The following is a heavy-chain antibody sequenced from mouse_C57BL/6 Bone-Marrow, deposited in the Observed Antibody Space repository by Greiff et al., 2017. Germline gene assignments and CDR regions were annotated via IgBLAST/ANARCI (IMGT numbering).Heavy chain of an antibody. V-gene: IGHV6-6*01. D-gene: IGHD3-3*01. CDR3: TGWERVRFAY. CDR1: GFTFSDAW. Sequence: EVKVVESGGGLVQPGGSMKLSCAASGFTFSDAWMDWVRQSPEKGLEWVALIRNKANNHATYYAESVKGRFTISRDDSKSSVYLQMNSLRPEDTGIYYCTGWERVRFAYGGQGTRVTVSA. J-gene: IGHJ3*01. CDR2: IRNKANNHAT.